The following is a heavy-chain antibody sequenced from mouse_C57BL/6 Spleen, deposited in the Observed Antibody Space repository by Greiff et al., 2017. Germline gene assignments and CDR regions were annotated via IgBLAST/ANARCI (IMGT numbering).Heavy chain of an antibody. J-gene: IGHJ4*01. D-gene: IGHD2-2*01. V-gene: IGHV1-80*01. Sequence: VQLQQSGAELVKPGASVKISCKASGYAFSSYWMNWVKQRPGKGLEWIGQIYPGDGDTNYNGKFKGKATLTADKSSSTAYMQLSSLTSEDSAVYFCARSGMVTTGYYAMDYWGQGTSVTVSS. CDR1: GYAFSSYW. CDR2: IYPGDGDT. CDR3: ARSGMVTTGYYAMDY.